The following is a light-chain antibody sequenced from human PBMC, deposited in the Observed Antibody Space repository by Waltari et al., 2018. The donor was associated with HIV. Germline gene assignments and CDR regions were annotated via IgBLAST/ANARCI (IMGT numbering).Light chain of an antibody. CDR2: FEGSGTY. CDR1: SGHSSYI. CDR3: ETWDSNIRV. V-gene: IGLV4-60*03. Sequence: QPVVTQSSSASASLASSAELTCTLSSGHSSYILPWHQHQPGKAPRYLMKFEGSGTYNKGSGVPDRFSGSSSGADRYLTISNVQSDDEADYYCETWDSNIRVFGGGTKLTVL. J-gene: IGLJ3*02.